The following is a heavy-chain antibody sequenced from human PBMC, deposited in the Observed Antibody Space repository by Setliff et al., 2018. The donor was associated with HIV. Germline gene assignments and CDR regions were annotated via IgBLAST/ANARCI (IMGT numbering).Heavy chain of an antibody. Sequence: ASVKVSCKASGYAFTGYYLHWVRQAPGQGLEWMGWINPSDGGAKYAHNFEGRVTMTRDTSISTFYMELSSLRSEDTAVYYCARDPLPEGSSTIPVELFDYWGQGTLVTVSS. J-gene: IGHJ4*02. D-gene: IGHD2-2*01. CDR1: GYAFTGYY. CDR2: INPSDGGA. V-gene: IGHV1-2*02. CDR3: ARDPLPEGSSTIPVELFDY.